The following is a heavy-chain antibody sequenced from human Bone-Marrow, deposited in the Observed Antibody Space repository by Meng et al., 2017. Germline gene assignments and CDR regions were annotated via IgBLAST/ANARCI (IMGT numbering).Heavy chain of an antibody. CDR3: ARDIRQGGNIWFDP. V-gene: IGHV4-31*01. D-gene: IGHD3-16*01. Sequence: LAESAPGLVRPSLTLSPACSVSGGSISSGGFYWSWIRQHPGKRLEWIGYIYYSGTTYYNPSLRSLVTISVETSKTQFSLNLSSVTAADTAVYYCARDIRQGGNIWFDPWGQGTLVTVSS. J-gene: IGHJ5*02. CDR2: IYYSGTT. CDR1: GGSISSGGFY.